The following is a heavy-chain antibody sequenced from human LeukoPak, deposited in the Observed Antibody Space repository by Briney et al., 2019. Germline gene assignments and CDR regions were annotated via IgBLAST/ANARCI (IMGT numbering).Heavy chain of an antibody. Sequence: PGGSLRLSCAASGFTVSTKCMTWVGQAPGKGLEWVSTIYSGGTTYYADSVMGRFTISRHNSRNTLYLQMNSLRAEDTAVYYCARADPVMAYYFDLWGQGTLVTVSS. CDR1: GFTVSTKC. CDR2: IYSGGTT. D-gene: IGHD5-18*01. J-gene: IGHJ4*02. V-gene: IGHV3-53*04. CDR3: ARADPVMAYYFDL.